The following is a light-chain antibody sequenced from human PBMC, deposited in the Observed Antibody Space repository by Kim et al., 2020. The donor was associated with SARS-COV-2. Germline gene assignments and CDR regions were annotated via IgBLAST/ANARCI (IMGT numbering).Light chain of an antibody. V-gene: IGLV1-44*01. CDR2: SNN. Sequence: QSVLTQPPSASGTPGQRVTISCSGSSSNIGSNTVNWYQQLPGTAPKLLIYSNNQRPSGDPDRFSGSKSGASASLASSGLQSEDEADYYCAAWDDSLNGPVFGTGTKVTVL. J-gene: IGLJ1*01. CDR1: SSNIGSNT. CDR3: AAWDDSLNGPV.